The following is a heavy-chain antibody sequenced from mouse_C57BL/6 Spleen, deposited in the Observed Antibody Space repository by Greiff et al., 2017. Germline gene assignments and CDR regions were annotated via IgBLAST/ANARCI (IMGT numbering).Heavy chain of an antibody. D-gene: IGHD1-1*01. V-gene: IGHV1-81*01. J-gene: IGHJ2*01. CDR2: IYPRSGNT. Sequence: VQLQQSGAELARPGASVKLSCKASGYTFTSYGISWVKQRTGQGLEWIGEIYPRSGNTYYNEKFKGTATLTADKSSSTAYMELRSLTSEDSAVYFCARVYGSRTGYCDYWGKGTTLTVSS. CDR1: GYTFTSYG. CDR3: ARVYGSRTGYCDY.